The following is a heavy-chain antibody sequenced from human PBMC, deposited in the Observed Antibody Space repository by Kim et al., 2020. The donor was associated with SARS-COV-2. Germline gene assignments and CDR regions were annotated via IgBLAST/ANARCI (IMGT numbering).Heavy chain of an antibody. V-gene: IGHV3-30*07. J-gene: IGHJ4*02. D-gene: IGHD3-9*01. Sequence: SVKGRFTISRDNSKNTLYLQMNSLRAEDTAVYYCARAQYYDILTGYYYDYWGQGTLVTVSS. CDR3: ARAQYYDILTGYYYDY.